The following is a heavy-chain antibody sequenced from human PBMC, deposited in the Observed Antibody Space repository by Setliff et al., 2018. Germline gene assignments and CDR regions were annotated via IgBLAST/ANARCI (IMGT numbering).Heavy chain of an antibody. CDR1: GYRFSSHW. CDR3: ASSSGSSSNDAFDI. D-gene: IGHD1-26*01. J-gene: IGHJ3*02. Sequence: GESLKISCKGSGYRFSSHWIGWVRQMPGKGLEWMGIIYPGDSDTRYRPSFKGQVTISDDKSISTAYLQWSSLKASDTAMYYCASSSGSSSNDAFDIWGQVTTVTVSS. CDR2: IYPGDSDT. V-gene: IGHV5-51*01.